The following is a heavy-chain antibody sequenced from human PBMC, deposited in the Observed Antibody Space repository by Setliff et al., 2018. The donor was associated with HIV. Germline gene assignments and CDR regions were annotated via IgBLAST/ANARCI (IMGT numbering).Heavy chain of an antibody. CDR1: GYTFTTYD. CDR3: AIRREVVVATTRRGLDI. CDR2: MNPNSGNT. D-gene: IGHD2-15*01. Sequence: ASVKVSCKASGYTFTTYDINWVRQAAGQGLEWMGWMNPNSGNTGYAQRFQGRLTMTRNTSISTAYMELNSLMSEDTAVYFCAIRREVVVATTRRGLDIWGQRTMVTVSS. V-gene: IGHV1-8*02. J-gene: IGHJ3*02.